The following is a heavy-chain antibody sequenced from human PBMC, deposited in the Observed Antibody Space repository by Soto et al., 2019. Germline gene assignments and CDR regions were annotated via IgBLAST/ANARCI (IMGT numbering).Heavy chain of an antibody. CDR1: GFTVTSCV. V-gene: IGHV3-23*01. J-gene: IGHJ4*02. D-gene: IGHD6-19*01. Sequence: EVQLLESGGGLVQPGGSLRLSCAASGFTVTSCVMAWVRRAPGKGVEWVSKISCTGSNIYYADSVKGRFTISRDSSKKNVYLQMNSLRVDDTAVYYCAKGGPSSGWYEFDFWGQGALVTVSS. CDR3: AKGGPSSGWYEFDF. CDR2: ISCTGSNI.